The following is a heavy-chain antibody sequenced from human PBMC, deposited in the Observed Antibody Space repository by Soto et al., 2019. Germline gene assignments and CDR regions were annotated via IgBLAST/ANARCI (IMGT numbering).Heavy chain of an antibody. Sequence: GASVKVSCKASGYAFTGYYMHWVRQAPGQGLEWMGWINPNSGGTNYAQKFQGWVTMTRDTSSSTAYMELSRLRSDDTAVYYCARGVYDFWSGSNDWFDPWGQGTLVTAPQ. J-gene: IGHJ5*02. D-gene: IGHD3-3*01. CDR2: INPNSGGT. CDR3: ARGVYDFWSGSNDWFDP. V-gene: IGHV1-2*04. CDR1: GYAFTGYY.